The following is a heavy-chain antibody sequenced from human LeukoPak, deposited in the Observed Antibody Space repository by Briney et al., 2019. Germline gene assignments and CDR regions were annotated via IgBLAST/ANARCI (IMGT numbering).Heavy chain of an antibody. CDR2: ISAYNGNT. D-gene: IGHD3-16*01. Sequence: ASVKVSCKASGYTFTSYGISWVRQAPGQGLEWMGWISAYNGNTNYAQKLQGRVTMTTDTSTSTAYMELRSLRSDDTAVYYCARDRLASGQLRLGELGYWGQGTLVTVSS. V-gene: IGHV1-18*01. CDR3: ARDRLASGQLRLGELGY. J-gene: IGHJ4*02. CDR1: GYTFTSYG.